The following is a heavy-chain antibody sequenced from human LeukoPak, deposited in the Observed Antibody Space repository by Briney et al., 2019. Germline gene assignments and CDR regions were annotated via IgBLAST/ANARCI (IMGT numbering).Heavy chain of an antibody. Sequence: GESLETSVQGPGYRFISYWSGGVRQMPGKGLEGMGIIYPRHSDATYSPSFQGQVTISADKPIITAYLQWRSLKASDTAMYYCARQGIVYASVDYWGQGTLVTVSS. CDR1: GYRFISYW. CDR3: ARQGIVYASVDY. J-gene: IGHJ4*02. D-gene: IGHD2-8*01. V-gene: IGHV5-51*01. CDR2: IYPRHSDA.